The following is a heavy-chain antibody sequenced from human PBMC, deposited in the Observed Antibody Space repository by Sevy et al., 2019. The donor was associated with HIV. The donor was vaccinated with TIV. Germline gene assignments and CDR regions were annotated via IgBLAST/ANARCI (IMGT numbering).Heavy chain of an antibody. Sequence: GGSLRLSCAASGFTFSGYAMHWVRQAPGKGLEWVGLISYDGNTKYYADSVKGRFTISRDNAKSSLYLQMNSLRAEDTAVYYCAREDSNGVCYSHWGQGTLVTVSS. CDR2: ISYDGNTK. D-gene: IGHD2-8*01. J-gene: IGHJ4*02. CDR1: GFTFSGYA. V-gene: IGHV3-30*04. CDR3: AREDSNGVCYSH.